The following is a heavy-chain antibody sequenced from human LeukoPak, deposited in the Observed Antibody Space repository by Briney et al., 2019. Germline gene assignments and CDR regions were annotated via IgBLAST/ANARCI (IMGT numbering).Heavy chain of an antibody. V-gene: IGHV3-23*01. CDR2: ISGSGGST. J-gene: IGHJ1*01. CDR3: AKERHIEHKSPEEKYFQH. CDR1: GFTFSSYG. Sequence: LAGGSLRLSCAASGFTFSSYGMSWVRQAPGKGLEWVSAISGSGGSTYYADSVKGRFTISRDNSKNTLYLQMNSLRAEDTAVYYCAKERHIEHKSPEEKYFQHWGQGTLVTVSS. D-gene: IGHD1/OR15-1a*01.